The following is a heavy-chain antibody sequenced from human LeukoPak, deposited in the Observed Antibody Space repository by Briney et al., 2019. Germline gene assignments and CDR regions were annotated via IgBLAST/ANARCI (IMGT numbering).Heavy chain of an antibody. J-gene: IGHJ4*02. V-gene: IGHV3-53*01. D-gene: IGHD1-26*01. CDR1: GFTVSSNY. CDR2: IYSGGST. Sequence: GGSLRLSCAASGFTVSSNYMSWVRQAPGKGLEWVSVIYSGGSTYYADSVKGRFTISRDNSKNTLYLQMNSLRAEDTAVYYCAKSSGSYYDGPFDYWGQGTLVTVSS. CDR3: AKSSGSYYDGPFDY.